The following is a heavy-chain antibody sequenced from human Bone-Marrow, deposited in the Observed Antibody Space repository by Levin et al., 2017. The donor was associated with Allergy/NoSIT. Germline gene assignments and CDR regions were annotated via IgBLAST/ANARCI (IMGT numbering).Heavy chain of an antibody. CDR1: GGSISSGAYS. Sequence: SETLSLTCAVSGGSISSGAYSWSWIRQPPGKGLEWIGYIYHSGNTFYNPSLRSRVSLSVDTSKNQFSLRLNSVAAADTAVYFCARGAPWKLGYYFDYWGQGSLVTVSS. CDR3: ARGAPWKLGYYFDY. V-gene: IGHV4-30-2*01. J-gene: IGHJ4*02. CDR2: IYHSGNT. D-gene: IGHD2-15*01.